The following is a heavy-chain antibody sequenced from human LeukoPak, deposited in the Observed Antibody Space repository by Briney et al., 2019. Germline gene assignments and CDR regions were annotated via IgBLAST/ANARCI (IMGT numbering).Heavy chain of an antibody. CDR3: ARITMVRGFWFDP. J-gene: IGHJ5*02. CDR2: IYYSGST. CDR1: GGSISSGGYY. V-gene: IGHV4-30-4*08. D-gene: IGHD3-10*01. Sequence: PSQTLSLTCTVSGGSISSGGYYWSWIRQPPGKGLEWIGYIYYSGSTYYNPSLKSRVTISVDTSKNQFSLKLSSVTAADTAVYYCARITMVRGFWFDPWGQGTLVTVSS.